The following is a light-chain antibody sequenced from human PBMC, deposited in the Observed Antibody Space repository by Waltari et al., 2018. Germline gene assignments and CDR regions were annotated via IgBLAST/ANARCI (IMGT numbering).Light chain of an antibody. V-gene: IGKV1-5*01. J-gene: IGKJ1*01. Sequence: IQMTQSPSTLSASVGDRVTITCRASQSFGRKLAWYRQKPGKAPNLLIYDVSSFESGVPSRFTGSGSGTEFTLTISNLQPDDFATYYCQHYYTSSWTFGQGTKVEIK. CDR1: QSFGRK. CDR3: QHYYTSSWT. CDR2: DVS.